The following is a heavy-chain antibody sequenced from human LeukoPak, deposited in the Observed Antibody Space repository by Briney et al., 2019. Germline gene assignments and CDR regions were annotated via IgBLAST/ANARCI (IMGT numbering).Heavy chain of an antibody. J-gene: IGHJ4*02. Sequence: SETLSLTCTVSGGSISNYYWSWIRQPPGKGLEWIGYIYYSGSTNYNPSLKSRVTISVDTSKNQFSLKLSSVTAADTAVYYCARGHSIAAAGYYFDYWGQGTLVTISS. CDR2: IYYSGST. CDR3: ARGHSIAAAGYYFDY. D-gene: IGHD6-13*01. V-gene: IGHV4-59*01. CDR1: GGSISNYY.